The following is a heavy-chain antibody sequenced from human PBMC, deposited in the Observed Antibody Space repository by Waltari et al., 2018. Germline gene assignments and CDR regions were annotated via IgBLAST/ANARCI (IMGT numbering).Heavy chain of an antibody. J-gene: IGHJ4*02. Sequence: QLQLQESGPGLVKPSETLSLTCTVSGGSISSSSYYWCWIRQPPGKGLEWIGSIDYSGTTYYNPSLKSRVTISVDTSKNQFSLKLSSVTAADTAVYYCASIRTIYDSSGYYSFDYWGQGTLVTVSS. V-gene: IGHV4-39*01. CDR3: ASIRTIYDSSGYYSFDY. CDR2: IDYSGTT. CDR1: GGSISSSSYY. D-gene: IGHD3-22*01.